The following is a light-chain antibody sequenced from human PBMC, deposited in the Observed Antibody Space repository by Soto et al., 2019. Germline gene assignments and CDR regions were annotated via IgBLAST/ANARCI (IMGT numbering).Light chain of an antibody. J-gene: IGKJ4*01. CDR2: GAS. V-gene: IGKV3D-15*01. Sequence: EIVMTQSPATLSVSAGERVTLSCRASQSVSSNLAWYQQKPGQAPRLLIYGASTRATGIPARFSGSGSGTDFTLPISSLQSEDFAVDYCQQYNNWPPLTFGGGTKVEIK. CDR1: QSVSSN. CDR3: QQYNNWPPLT.